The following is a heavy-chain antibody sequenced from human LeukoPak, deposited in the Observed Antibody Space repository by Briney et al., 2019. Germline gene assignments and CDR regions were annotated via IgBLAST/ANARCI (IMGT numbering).Heavy chain of an antibody. V-gene: IGHV3-21*01. D-gene: IGHD6-19*01. J-gene: IGHJ4*02. CDR2: ISSSSSYI. Sequence: GGSLRLSCAASGFTFSSYSMNWVRQAPGKGLEWVSSISSSSSYIYYADSVKGRFTISRDNAKNSLYLQMNSLRAEDTAVYYCATSRRWDSSGPFDYWGQGTLVTVSS. CDR1: GFTFSSYS. CDR3: ATSRRWDSSGPFDY.